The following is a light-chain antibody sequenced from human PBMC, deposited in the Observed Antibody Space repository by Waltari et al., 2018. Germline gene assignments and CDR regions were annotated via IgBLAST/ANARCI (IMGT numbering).Light chain of an antibody. J-gene: IGKJ2*01. CDR1: QSVSTSY. CDR2: AAS. V-gene: IGKV3-20*01. Sequence: EIVLTQSPGTLSLSPGERATLPCRASQSVSTSYLAWYQQKPGQAPRLLMYAASRRATGIPDRYSGSGSGTDLTLTISRLEPEDFAVYYCQQYGSSPYTFGQGTKLEIK. CDR3: QQYGSSPYT.